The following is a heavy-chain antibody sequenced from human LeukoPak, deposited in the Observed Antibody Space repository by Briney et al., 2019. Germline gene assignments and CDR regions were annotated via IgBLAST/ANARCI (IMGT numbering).Heavy chain of an antibody. CDR2: ISYDGSNK. Sequence: GGSLRLSCAASGFTFSSYAMHWVRQAPGKGLEWVAVISYDGSNKYYADSVKGRFTISKDNAKNTVYLQMNSLRAEDTAVYYCVSFYETYWGRGTLVTVSS. J-gene: IGHJ4*02. CDR1: GFTFSSYA. V-gene: IGHV3-30-3*01. D-gene: IGHD2/OR15-2a*01. CDR3: VSFYETY.